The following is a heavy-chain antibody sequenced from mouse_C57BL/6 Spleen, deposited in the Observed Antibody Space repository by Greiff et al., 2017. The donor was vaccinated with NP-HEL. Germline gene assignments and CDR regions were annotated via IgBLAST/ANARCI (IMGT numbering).Heavy chain of an antibody. V-gene: IGHV1-69*01. CDR3: ARRAGYYLYYFDY. CDR2: IDPSDSYT. J-gene: IGHJ2*01. CDR1: GYTFTSYW. D-gene: IGHD2-3*01. Sequence: QVQLQQSGAELVMPGASVKLSCKASGYTFTSYWMHWVKQRPGQGLEWIGEIDPSDSYTNYNQKFKGKSTLTVDKSSSTAYMQLSSLTSEDSAVYYCARRAGYYLYYFDYWGQGTTLTVSS.